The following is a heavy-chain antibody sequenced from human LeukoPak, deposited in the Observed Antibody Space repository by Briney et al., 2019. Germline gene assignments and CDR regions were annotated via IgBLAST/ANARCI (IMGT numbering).Heavy chain of an antibody. V-gene: IGHV3-48*03. CDR2: ISSTGNTV. Sequence: PGGSLRLSCAASGFTFSSDEMNWVRQAPGRGLEWVAYISSTGNTVHYAGSVKGRFTISRDNAKNSLYLQMNRLRAEDTAVYYCTKETPHMDVWGKGTTVTVSS. D-gene: IGHD2-15*01. CDR1: GFTFSSDE. J-gene: IGHJ6*03. CDR3: TKETPHMDV.